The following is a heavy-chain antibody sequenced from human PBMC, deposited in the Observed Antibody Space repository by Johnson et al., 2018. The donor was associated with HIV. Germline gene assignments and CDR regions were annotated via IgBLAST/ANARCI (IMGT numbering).Heavy chain of an antibody. CDR2: INWSGGGT. J-gene: IGHJ3*02. CDR1: GFKLYEYD. D-gene: IGHD1-26*01. Sequence: VQLVESGGDVVRPGGSLRISCVASGFKLYEYDVSWVRQVPGKGLEWVSVINWSGGGTAYADSVKGRFTVSTDNAKNSLYLQMNSLRAEDTAVYYCARDRPSGSYYVDAFDIWGQGTMVTVSS. V-gene: IGHV3-20*04. CDR3: ARDRPSGSYYVDAFDI.